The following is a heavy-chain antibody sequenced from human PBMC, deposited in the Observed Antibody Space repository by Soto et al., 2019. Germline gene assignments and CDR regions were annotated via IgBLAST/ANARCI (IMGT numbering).Heavy chain of an antibody. D-gene: IGHD2-2*01. V-gene: IGHV6-1*01. CDR1: GDSVSSTSST. J-gene: IGHJ4*02. CDR3: VRTSLPTDTYLARPFDY. Sequence: PSQTLSLTCAISGDSVSSTSSTWHWIRQSPSRGLEWLGRTYYRSRWYTDYEVSVESRITISPDTSKNQVSLQLTSVTPEDTAVYYCVRTSLPTDTYLARPFDYWGQGTLVTV. CDR2: TYYRSRWYT.